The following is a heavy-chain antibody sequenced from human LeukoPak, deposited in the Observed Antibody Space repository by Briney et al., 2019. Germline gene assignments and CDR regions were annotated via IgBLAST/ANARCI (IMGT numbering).Heavy chain of an antibody. D-gene: IGHD3-10*01. Sequence: GGSLRLSCTVSGFTFGDYAINWVRQAPGKGLEWVSGISGSGDSTYYADSVNGRFTISRDNSKNKLYLQMNSLRVEDTAVYYCAKDKTAYYYGSAYWYFDLWGRGTLVTVSS. CDR3: AKDKTAYYYGSAYWYFDL. CDR2: ISGSGDST. J-gene: IGHJ2*01. V-gene: IGHV3-23*01. CDR1: GFTFGDYA.